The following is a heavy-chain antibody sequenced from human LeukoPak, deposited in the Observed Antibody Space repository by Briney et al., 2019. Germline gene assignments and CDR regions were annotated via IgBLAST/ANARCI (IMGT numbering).Heavy chain of an antibody. J-gene: IGHJ4*02. CDR3: ARVITAMALDY. Sequence: SETLSLTCTVSGGSISSYYWSWIRQPPGKGLEWIGYIYYSGSTNYNPSLKSRVTISVDTSKNQFSLKLSSVIAADTAVYYCARVITAMALDYWGQGTLVTVSS. V-gene: IGHV4-59*01. CDR1: GGSISSYY. CDR2: IYYSGST. D-gene: IGHD5-18*01.